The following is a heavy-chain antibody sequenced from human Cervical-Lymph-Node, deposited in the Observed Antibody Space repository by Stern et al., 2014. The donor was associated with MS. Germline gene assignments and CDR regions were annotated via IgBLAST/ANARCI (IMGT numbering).Heavy chain of an antibody. CDR3: ARHGGPNWNHEAHNWFDP. CDR2: IYPGTSDT. Sequence: EDQLVESGAEVKEPGESLKISCKGSGFSFTTYWIGWVRQMPGKGLEWMGIIYPGTSDTRYSPSFQGQVTISADKSISTAYLQWSSLKASDSAMYYCARHGGPNWNHEAHNWFDPWGQGTLVTVSS. D-gene: IGHD1-14*01. V-gene: IGHV5-51*01. CDR1: GFSFTTYW. J-gene: IGHJ5*02.